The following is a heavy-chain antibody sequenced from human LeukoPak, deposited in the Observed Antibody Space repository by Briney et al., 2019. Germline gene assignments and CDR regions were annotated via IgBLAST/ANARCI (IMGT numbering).Heavy chain of an antibody. J-gene: IGHJ6*04. CDR3: ARLPYGSGSWLHREGRDV. CDR1: GGSFSGYY. D-gene: IGHD3-10*01. CDR2: INHSGST. V-gene: IGHV4-34*01. Sequence: PSETLFLTCAVYGGSFSGYYWSWIRQPPEKGLEWIGEINHSGSTNYNPSLRSRVTISVDTSKKQFSLNLSSVTAADTAVYYCARLPYGSGSWLHREGRDVWGKGTTVTISS.